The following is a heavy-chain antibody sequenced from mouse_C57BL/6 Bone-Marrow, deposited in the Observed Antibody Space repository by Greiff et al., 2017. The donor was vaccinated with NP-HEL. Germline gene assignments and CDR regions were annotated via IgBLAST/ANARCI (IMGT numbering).Heavy chain of an antibody. V-gene: IGHV2-5*01. CDR2: IWRGGST. CDR1: GFSLTSYG. Sequence: QVQLKESGPVLVQPSQSLSITCTVSGFSLTSYGVHWVRPSPGKGLEWLGVIWRGGSTDYNAAFMSRLSITKDNSKSQVFFKMNSLQADDTAIYYCAKKGYGSSYWYFDVWGTGTTVTVSS. J-gene: IGHJ1*03. D-gene: IGHD1-1*01. CDR3: AKKGYGSSYWYFDV.